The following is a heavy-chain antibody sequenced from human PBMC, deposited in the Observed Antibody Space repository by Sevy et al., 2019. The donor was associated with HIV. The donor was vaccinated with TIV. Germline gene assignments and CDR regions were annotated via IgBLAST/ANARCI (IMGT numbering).Heavy chain of an antibody. CDR3: ARGASSGWDYFDY. CDR2: ISGFNNYI. D-gene: IGHD6-19*01. V-gene: IGHV3-21*01. J-gene: IGHJ4*02. CDR1: GFTFSTYS. Sequence: GGSLRLSCAASGFTFSTYSMSWVRQAPGKGLEWVSYISGFNNYIYYADSLRGRFTISRDNAKNSLYLQMNNLRAEDKAVYYCARGASSGWDYFDYWGQGTLVTVSS.